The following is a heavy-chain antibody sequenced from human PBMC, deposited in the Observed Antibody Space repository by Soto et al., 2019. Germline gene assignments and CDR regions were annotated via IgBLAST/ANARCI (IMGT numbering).Heavy chain of an antibody. CDR1: GGSISSVGYY. CDR2: IYYSGST. D-gene: IGHD3-22*01. V-gene: IGHV4-31*03. CDR3: ARAHRGYYYDRSGYWCFDY. J-gene: IGHJ4*02. Sequence: SVTMSLTCTVAGGSISSVGYYWSCIRKHPGKGLEWIGYIYYSGSTYYNPSLKSRVTISVDTSKNQFSLKLSSVTAADTAVYYCARAHRGYYYDRSGYWCFDYWGQGTLVTVSS.